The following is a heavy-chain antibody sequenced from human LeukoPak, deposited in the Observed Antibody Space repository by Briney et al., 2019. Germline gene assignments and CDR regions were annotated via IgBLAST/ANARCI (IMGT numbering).Heavy chain of an antibody. V-gene: IGHV1-2*06. J-gene: IGHJ5*02. Sequence: GASVKVSCKXSGYTFTGYYMHWVRQTPGQGLEWMGRINPNSGGTNYAQKFQGRVTMTRDTSISTAYMELSRLRSDDTAVYYCARESYDILTGYLPWFDPWGQGTLVTVSS. CDR1: GYTFTGYY. D-gene: IGHD3-9*01. CDR2: INPNSGGT. CDR3: ARESYDILTGYLPWFDP.